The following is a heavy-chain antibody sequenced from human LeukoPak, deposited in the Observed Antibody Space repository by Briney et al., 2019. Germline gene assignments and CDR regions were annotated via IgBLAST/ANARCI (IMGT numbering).Heavy chain of an antibody. J-gene: IGHJ4*02. Sequence: GGSLRLSCAASGFTFSNYWMSWVRQAPGKGLEWVSSISSSSSYIYYADSVKGRFTISRDNAKNSLYLQMNSLRAEDTAVYYCARDRAVTLSQWGQGTLVTVSS. CDR2: ISSSSSYI. V-gene: IGHV3-21*01. CDR1: GFTFSNYW. D-gene: IGHD4-17*01. CDR3: ARDRAVTLSQ.